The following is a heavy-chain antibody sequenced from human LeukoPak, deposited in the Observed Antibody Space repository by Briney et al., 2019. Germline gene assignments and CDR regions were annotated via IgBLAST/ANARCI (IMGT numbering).Heavy chain of an antibody. CDR3: ARDTRDFDDY. D-gene: IGHD3-9*01. Sequence: PSETLSLTCAVYGGSFSGYYWSWIRQPPGKGLEWIGEINHSGSTNYNSSLKSRVTISVDTSKNQFSLKLSSVTAADTAVYYCARDTRDFDDYWGQGTLVTVSS. CDR1: GGSFSGYY. J-gene: IGHJ4*02. CDR2: INHSGST. V-gene: IGHV4-34*01.